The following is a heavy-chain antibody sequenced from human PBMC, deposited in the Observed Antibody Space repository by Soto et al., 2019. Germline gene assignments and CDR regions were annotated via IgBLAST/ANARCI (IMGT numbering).Heavy chain of an antibody. V-gene: IGHV1-2*02. J-gene: IGHJ6*02. Sequence: GASVKVSCKASGYAFTGYYMHWVRQAPGQGLEWMGWINPNSGGTNYAQKFQGRVTMTRDTSISTAYMELSRLRSDDTAVYYCASPRYCTNGVCYKMDVWGQGTTVTVYS. CDR3: ASPRYCTNGVCYKMDV. CDR2: INPNSGGT. D-gene: IGHD2-8*01. CDR1: GYAFTGYY.